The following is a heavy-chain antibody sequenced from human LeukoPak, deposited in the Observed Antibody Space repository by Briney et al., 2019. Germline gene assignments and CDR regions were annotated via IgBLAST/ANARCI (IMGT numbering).Heavy chain of an antibody. Sequence: SETLSLTCTVSGGSISSYYWSWIRQPPGKGLEWIGYIYYSGSTNYNPSLKSRVTISVDTSKNQFSLKLSSVTAADTAVYYCARVGALVGVLYGMDVWGQGTTVTVSS. D-gene: IGHD1-26*01. V-gene: IGHV4-59*12. CDR2: IYYSGST. J-gene: IGHJ6*02. CDR3: ARVGALVGVLYGMDV. CDR1: GGSISSYY.